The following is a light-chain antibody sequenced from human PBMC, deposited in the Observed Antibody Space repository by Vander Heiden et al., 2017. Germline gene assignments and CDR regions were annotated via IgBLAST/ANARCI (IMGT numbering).Light chain of an antibody. Sequence: DIQMTQSPSSLSASVGDRVTITCRASQSISSYLNWYQQKPGKAPKLLIYAASSLQSGVPSRFSGSGSWTDFTLTISSLQPEDFATYYCQQSYTTPKFGQGTKVEIK. CDR1: QSISSY. CDR3: QQSYTTPK. V-gene: IGKV1-39*01. CDR2: AAS. J-gene: IGKJ1*01.